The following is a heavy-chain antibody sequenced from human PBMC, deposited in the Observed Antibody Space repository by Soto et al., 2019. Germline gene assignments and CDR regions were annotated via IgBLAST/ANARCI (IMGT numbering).Heavy chain of an antibody. D-gene: IGHD2-21*01. Sequence: QVQLRQSGPRLARPSGTLSLTCVVSGDSISSTHWWTWVRQTPGTGLEWIGEVYHTGSTKYNPSLKTRLPISLDKSNNQFSPNLTSLTAADTAVYYCATLPPRIVVTILPIPSWGQGTQVTVSS. CDR2: VYHTGST. J-gene: IGHJ4*02. CDR1: GDSISSTHW. V-gene: IGHV4-4*02. CDR3: ATLPPRIVVTILPIPS.